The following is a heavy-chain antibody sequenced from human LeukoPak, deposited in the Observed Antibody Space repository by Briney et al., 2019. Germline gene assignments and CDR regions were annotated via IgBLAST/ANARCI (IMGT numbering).Heavy chain of an antibody. CDR3: ARESDIVVVVAAPQPDNYGMDV. J-gene: IGHJ6*02. D-gene: IGHD2-15*01. Sequence: SETLSLTCAVYGGSFSGYYWSWIRQPPGKGLEWIGEINHSGSTNYNPSLKSRVTISVDTSKNQSSLKLSSVTAADTAVYYCARESDIVVVVAAPQPDNYGMDVWGQGTTVTVSS. CDR2: INHSGST. V-gene: IGHV4-34*01. CDR1: GGSFSGYY.